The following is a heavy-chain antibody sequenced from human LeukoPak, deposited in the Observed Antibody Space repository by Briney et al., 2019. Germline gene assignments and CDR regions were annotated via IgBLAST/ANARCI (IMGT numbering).Heavy chain of an antibody. Sequence: GGSLRLSCAASGFTFSDYYMSWIRQAPGKGLEWVSYISSSGSTIYYADSVKGRFTISRDNAKNSLYLQMNSLRAKDTAVYYCARRAVAGTLDYWGQGTLVTVSS. D-gene: IGHD6-19*01. CDR2: ISSSGSTI. CDR3: ARRAVAGTLDY. V-gene: IGHV3-11*01. J-gene: IGHJ4*02. CDR1: GFTFSDYY.